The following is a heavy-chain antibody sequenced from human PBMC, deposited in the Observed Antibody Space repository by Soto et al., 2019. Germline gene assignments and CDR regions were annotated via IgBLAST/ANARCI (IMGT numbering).Heavy chain of an antibody. CDR2: IYFNGNT. J-gene: IGHJ4*02. CDR1: AASFSKYY. D-gene: IGHD3-16*01. CDR3: ASVTFGGIVLAH. Sequence: CTVSAASFSKYYWTWIRQPPGKGLEWIGYIYFNGNTKYNPSLEGRLTISIDTSKKEFSLKLTSVTAADAAVYYCASVTFGGIVLAHWGQGTLVTVSS. V-gene: IGHV4-59*01.